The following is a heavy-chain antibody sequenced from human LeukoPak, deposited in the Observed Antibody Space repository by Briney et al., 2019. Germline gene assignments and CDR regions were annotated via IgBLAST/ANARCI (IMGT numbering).Heavy chain of an antibody. V-gene: IGHV3-30*03. J-gene: IGHJ4*02. CDR2: ISYDGSNK. CDR3: ASSPSIAVAGTNY. Sequence: GGSLRLSCAASGFTFSSYSMNWVRQAPGKGLEWVAVISYDGSNKYYADSVKGRFTISRDNSKNTLYLQMNSLRAEDTAVYYCASSPSIAVAGTNYWGQGTLVTVSS. CDR1: GFTFSSYS. D-gene: IGHD6-19*01.